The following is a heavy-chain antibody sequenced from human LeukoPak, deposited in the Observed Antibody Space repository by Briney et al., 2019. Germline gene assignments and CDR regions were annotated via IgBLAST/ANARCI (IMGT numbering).Heavy chain of an antibody. CDR2: INPNSGGT. D-gene: IGHD6-13*01. Sequence: ASVKVSCKASGYNFTDYYIHWVRQAPGQRLEWMGWINPNSGGTNYAQKFQGRVTMTRDTSISTAYMELSRLRSDDTAVYYCARDSGSYSSSWSTKNWFDPWGQGTLVTVSS. CDR3: ARDSGSYSSSWSTKNWFDP. V-gene: IGHV1-2*02. J-gene: IGHJ5*02. CDR1: GYNFTDYY.